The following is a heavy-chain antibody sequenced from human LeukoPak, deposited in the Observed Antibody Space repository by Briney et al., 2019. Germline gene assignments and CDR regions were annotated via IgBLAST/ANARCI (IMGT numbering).Heavy chain of an antibody. CDR1: GGSISSSSYY. J-gene: IGHJ5*02. D-gene: IGHD2-15*01. CDR2: IYYSGST. CDR3: ASCGYCSGGSCYVRFDP. Sequence: PSETLSLTCTVSGGSISSSSYYWGWIRQPPGKGLEWIGSIYYSGSTYYNPSLKSRVTISVDTSKNQFSLKLSSVTAADTAVYYCASCGYCSGGSCYVRFDPWGQGTLVTVSS. V-gene: IGHV4-39*01.